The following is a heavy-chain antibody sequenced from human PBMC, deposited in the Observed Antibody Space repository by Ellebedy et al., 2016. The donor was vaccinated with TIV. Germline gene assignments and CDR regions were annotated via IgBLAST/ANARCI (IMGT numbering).Heavy chain of an antibody. D-gene: IGHD1-26*01. CDR2: IYDSGST. CDR3: AGSGSYRVWYFDL. CDR1: GGFISSHY. Sequence: MPSETLSLTCSVSGGFISSHYWSWIRQPPGKALEWIGYIYDSGSTKYSPSLKSRVTISVDTSKNQFSVKLRSVTAADTAVYYCAGSGSYRVWYFDLWGRGTLVTVSS. V-gene: IGHV4-59*11. J-gene: IGHJ2*01.